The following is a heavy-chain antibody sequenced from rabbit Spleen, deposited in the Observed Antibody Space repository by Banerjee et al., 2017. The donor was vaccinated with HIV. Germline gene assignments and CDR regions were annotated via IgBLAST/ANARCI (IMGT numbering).Heavy chain of an antibody. CDR3: ARDSGTSFSSYGMDL. CDR1: GFSLSSYY. D-gene: IGHD8-1*01. Sequence: QSLKESGGDLVKPGASLTLTCTASGFSLSSYYMNWVRQAPGKGLEWIGYIDAGSSGTTYYASWAKGRFTISKTSSTTVTLQMTSLTAADTATYFCARDSGTSFSSYGMDLWGPGTLVTVS. V-gene: IGHV1S40*01. CDR2: IDAGSSGTT. J-gene: IGHJ6*01.